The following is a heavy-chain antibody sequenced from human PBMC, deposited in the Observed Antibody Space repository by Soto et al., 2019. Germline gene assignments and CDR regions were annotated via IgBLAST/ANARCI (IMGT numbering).Heavy chain of an antibody. Sequence: QVQLVQSGAEVKKPGASVKVSCKASGYTFTGYYMHWVRQAPGKGLEWVAVISYDGTNNYYADSVKGRFTISRDNSKSMLYIQLNSLRSEDTAVYYCARGEDSGRYSFIYAFDVWGQGTMVTVSS. J-gene: IGHJ3*01. D-gene: IGHD1-26*01. V-gene: IGHV3-30-3*01. CDR2: ISYDGTNN. CDR3: ARGEDSGRYSFIYAFDV. CDR1: GYTFTGYY.